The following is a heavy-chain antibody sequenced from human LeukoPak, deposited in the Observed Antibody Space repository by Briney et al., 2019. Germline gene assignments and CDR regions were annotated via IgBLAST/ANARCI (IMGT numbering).Heavy chain of an antibody. Sequence: KASETLSLTCAVYGGSFSGYYWSWIRQPPGKGLEWIGEINHSGSTNYNPSLKSRVTISVDTSKNQFSLKLSSVTAADTAVYYCARRRYDFWSGYYLHFDYWGQGTLVTVSS. J-gene: IGHJ4*02. CDR1: GGSFSGYY. V-gene: IGHV4-34*01. CDR3: ARRRYDFWSGYYLHFDY. D-gene: IGHD3-3*01. CDR2: INHSGST.